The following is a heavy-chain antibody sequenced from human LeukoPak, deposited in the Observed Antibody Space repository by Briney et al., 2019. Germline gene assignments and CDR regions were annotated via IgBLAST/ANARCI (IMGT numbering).Heavy chain of an antibody. V-gene: IGHV4-39*07. CDR1: GGSISSNIYF. J-gene: IGHJ6*03. D-gene: IGHD6-25*01. Sequence: SETLSLTCTVSGGSISSNIYFWGWIRQTPEKGLEWIGNIYFSGATYYNPSLKSRVTISVDTSKNQFSLKLSSVTAADTAVYYCAREYSSVYYYYYMDVWGKGTTVTVSS. CDR3: AREYSSVYYYYYMDV. CDR2: IYFSGAT.